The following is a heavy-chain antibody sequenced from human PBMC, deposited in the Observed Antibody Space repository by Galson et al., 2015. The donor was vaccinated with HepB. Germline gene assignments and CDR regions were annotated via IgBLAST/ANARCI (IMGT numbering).Heavy chain of an antibody. V-gene: IGHV3-21*01. J-gene: IGHJ3*02. Sequence: SLRLSCAASGFTFSSYSMNWVRQAPGKGLEWVSSISSSSSYIYYADSVKGRFTISRDNAKNSLYLQMNSLRAEDTAVYYCARRYDSSGYYGGAFDIWGQGKMVTVSS. D-gene: IGHD3-22*01. CDR1: GFTFSSYS. CDR3: ARRYDSSGYYGGAFDI. CDR2: ISSSSSYI.